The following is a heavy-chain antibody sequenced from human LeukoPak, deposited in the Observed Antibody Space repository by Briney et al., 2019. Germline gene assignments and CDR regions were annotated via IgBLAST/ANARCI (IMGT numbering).Heavy chain of an antibody. V-gene: IGHV4-39*01. D-gene: IGHD3-3*01. CDR1: GGSINSNNYY. CDR3: ARLWSGLRPPDY. J-gene: IGHJ4*02. Sequence: SETLSLTCTVSGGSINSNNYYWGWIRQPPGKGLEWIGSIYYSGNTYYNPSLKSGVTISVDTSKSQFSLKLNSVTAADTAVFYCARLWSGLRPPDYWGQGTLVTVSS. CDR2: IYYSGNT.